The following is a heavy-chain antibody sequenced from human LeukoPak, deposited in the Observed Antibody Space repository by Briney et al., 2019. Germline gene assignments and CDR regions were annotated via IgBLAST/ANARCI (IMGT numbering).Heavy chain of an antibody. CDR2: ISSSSSTI. CDR1: GFTFSSYS. Sequence: GGSLRLSCAASGFTFSSYSMNWVRQAPGKGLEWVSYISSSSSTIYYADSVKGRFTISRDNAKNTLYLQMNSLRGEDTAVYYCAREDPRYYDFWSGYAAADYWGQGTLVTVSS. J-gene: IGHJ4*02. V-gene: IGHV3-48*01. D-gene: IGHD3-3*01. CDR3: AREDPRYYDFWSGYAAADY.